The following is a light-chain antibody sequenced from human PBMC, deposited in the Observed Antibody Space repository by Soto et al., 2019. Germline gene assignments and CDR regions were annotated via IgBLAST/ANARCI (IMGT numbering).Light chain of an antibody. Sequence: EIVLTQSPGTLSLSPGERATLSRRASQSVSSSYLAWYQQKPGQAPRLLIYGASSRATGIPDRFSGSGSGTDFTLTISRLEPEDFAVYYCHQYHSPPQTFGQGTKVDIK. CDR2: GAS. CDR1: QSVSSSY. V-gene: IGKV3-20*01. J-gene: IGKJ2*01. CDR3: HQYHSPPQT.